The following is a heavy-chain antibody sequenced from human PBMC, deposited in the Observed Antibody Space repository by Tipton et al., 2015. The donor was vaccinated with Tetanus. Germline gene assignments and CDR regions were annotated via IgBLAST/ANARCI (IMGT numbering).Heavy chain of an antibody. J-gene: IGHJ4*02. CDR3: ARGYSAYDY. CDR2: MFHSGST. CDR1: GGSIGRGGYH. Sequence: LRLSCSVSGGSIGRGGYHWNWIRQHPGKGLEWIGYMFHSGSTYYNPSLMSRVTISVDTSQNQFSLKLNSVTAADTAVYYCARGYSAYDYWGQGSPVTVSS. D-gene: IGHD5-12*01. V-gene: IGHV4-31*02.